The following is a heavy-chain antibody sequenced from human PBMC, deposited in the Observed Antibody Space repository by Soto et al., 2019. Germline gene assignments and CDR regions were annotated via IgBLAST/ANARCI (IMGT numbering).Heavy chain of an antibody. CDR2: IYSGGST. J-gene: IGHJ4*02. CDR1: GFTVSSNY. V-gene: IGHV3-66*01. D-gene: IGHD3-16*01. CDR3: ARGGGNTRIDY. Sequence: EVELVESGGGLVQPGGSLRLSCAASGFTVSSNYMTWVRQAPGKGLEWVSIIYSGGSTYYADSVKGRFTISRDNSKNTLYLQMNSLRAEDTAVYYCARGGGNTRIDYWGQGTLVTVSS.